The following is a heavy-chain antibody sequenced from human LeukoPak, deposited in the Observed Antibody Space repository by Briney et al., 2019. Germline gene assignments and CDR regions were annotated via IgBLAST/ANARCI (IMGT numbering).Heavy chain of an antibody. CDR2: IKQDETEK. CDR3: ARGFYFSMTELYYLDL. D-gene: IGHD2-15*01. J-gene: IGHJ2*01. Sequence: GGSLRLSCAVSGLDFRSFWMSWVRQAPGKGLEWVANIKQDETEKFYVDSVKGRFTISRDNAKNSLYLQMNSLRVEDSAVYYCARGFYFSMTELYYLDLWGRGTLVTVSS. V-gene: IGHV3-7*04. CDR1: GLDFRSFW.